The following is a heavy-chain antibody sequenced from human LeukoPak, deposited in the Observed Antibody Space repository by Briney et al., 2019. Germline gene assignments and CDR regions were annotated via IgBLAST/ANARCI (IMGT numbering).Heavy chain of an antibody. D-gene: IGHD6-19*01. CDR1: GFTFSSYS. CDR3: ARDGPYSRGWYHYFDY. Sequence: RGGSLRLSCAASGFTFSSYSMNWVRQAPGKGLEWVSYISSSSSTIYYADSVKGRFTISRDNANNSLYLQMNSLRAEDTAVYYCARDGPYSRGWYHYFDYWGQGTLVTVSS. J-gene: IGHJ4*02. CDR2: ISSSSSTI. V-gene: IGHV3-48*01.